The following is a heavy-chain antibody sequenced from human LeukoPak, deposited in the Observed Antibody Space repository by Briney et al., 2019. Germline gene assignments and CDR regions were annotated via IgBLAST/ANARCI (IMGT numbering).Heavy chain of an antibody. V-gene: IGHV1-18*01. CDR2: VIHNSGQT. D-gene: IGHD2/OR15-2a*01. CDR1: GYTFGTYG. Sequence: ASVKVSCKASGYTFGTYGINWVRQAPGQGPEWMGWVIHNSGQTRYAENFQGRVTMTTDTSTSTVYMELGSLTSDDTAVYYCARALIKGGFLYFDYWGQGTLVTVSS. J-gene: IGHJ4*02. CDR3: ARALIKGGFLYFDY.